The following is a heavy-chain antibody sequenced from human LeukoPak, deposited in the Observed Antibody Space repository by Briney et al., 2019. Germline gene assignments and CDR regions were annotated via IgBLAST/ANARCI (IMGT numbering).Heavy chain of an antibody. CDR3: AELGITMIGGV. CDR1: GFTFSSYW. D-gene: IGHD3-10*02. Sequence: GGSLRLPCAASGFTFSSYWMHWVRQAPGKGLEWVSYISSSGSTIYYADSVKGRFTISRDNAKNSLYLQMNSLRAEDTAVYYCAELGITMIGGVWGKGTTVTISS. CDR2: ISSSGSTI. V-gene: IGHV3-48*04. J-gene: IGHJ6*04.